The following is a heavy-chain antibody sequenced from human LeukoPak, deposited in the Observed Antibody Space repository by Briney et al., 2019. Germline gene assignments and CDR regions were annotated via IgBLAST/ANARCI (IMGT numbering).Heavy chain of an antibody. D-gene: IGHD3-16*01. J-gene: IGHJ4*02. Sequence: GASVKVSCKASGGTFSSYAISWVRQAPGQGLEWMGGIIPIFGTANYAQKFQGRVTITADKSTSTAYMELSSLRSEDTAVYYCARMITFGGVQYYFDYWGQGTLVTVSS. CDR2: IIPIFGTA. CDR1: GGTFSSYA. V-gene: IGHV1-69*06. CDR3: ARMITFGGVQYYFDY.